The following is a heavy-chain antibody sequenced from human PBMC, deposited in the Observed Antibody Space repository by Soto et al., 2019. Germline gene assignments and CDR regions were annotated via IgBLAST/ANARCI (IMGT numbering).Heavy chain of an antibody. CDR1: GLSLSTSGVG. CDR2: LYWDDDK. J-gene: IGHJ4*02. D-gene: IGHD4-17*01. CDR3: VHIRTTMTVAYFDY. Sequence: QITLKESGPPLVKPTQTLTLTCSFSGLSLSTSGVGVGWIRQPPGKALEWLALLYWDDDKRYSPSLKSRLTITKDTSKNQVVLTMTNMDPVDTATYYCVHIRTTMTVAYFDYWGQGTLVTVSS. V-gene: IGHV2-5*02.